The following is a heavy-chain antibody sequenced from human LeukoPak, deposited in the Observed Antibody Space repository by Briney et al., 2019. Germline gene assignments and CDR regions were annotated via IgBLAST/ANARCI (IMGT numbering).Heavy chain of an antibody. CDR3: AKDKGGYYPRGYFDY. V-gene: IGHV3-9*01. J-gene: IGHJ4*02. D-gene: IGHD3-22*01. CDR1: GFTFDDYA. Sequence: GGSLRLSCAAPGFTFDDYAMHWVRQAPGKGLEWVSGISWNSGSIGYADSVKGRFTISRDNAKNSLYLQMNSLRAEDTALYYCAKDKGGYYPRGYFDYWGQGTLVTVSS. CDR2: ISWNSGSI.